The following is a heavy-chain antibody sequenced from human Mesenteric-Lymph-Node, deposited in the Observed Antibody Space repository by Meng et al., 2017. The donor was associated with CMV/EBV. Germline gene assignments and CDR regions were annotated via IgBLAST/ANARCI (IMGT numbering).Heavy chain of an antibody. CDR3: ARPFPSWQSPRLDPFGA. V-gene: IGHV4-39*01. CDR1: CDSIRSFYD. Sequence: LRPGCGPGKGRPLRPLPLPSLGLCDSIRSFYDCGRIRQPPGRGLEWIGRVHYTGSTYYSPSLKSRVTVSVDTSKNQFSLRLTSVTAADTAVYYCARPFPSWQSPRLDPFGAWGQGTLVTASS. D-gene: IGHD6-19*01. J-gene: IGHJ5*02. CDR2: VHYTGST.